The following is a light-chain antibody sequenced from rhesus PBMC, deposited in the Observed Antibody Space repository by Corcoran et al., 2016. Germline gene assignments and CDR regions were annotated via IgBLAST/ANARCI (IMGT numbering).Light chain of an antibody. CDR2: GAS. Sequence: EIVMTQSPATLSLSPGEGATLSCRASQSVSSNLAWYQQKPGQAPRLLIYGASNRATGNPDRLRGSGSGTEFTLTMKNLEPEDFAVYFCQQYSDWYSFGQGTKVEIK. J-gene: IGKJ2*01. CDR3: QQYSDWYS. CDR1: QSVSSN. V-gene: IGKV3-42*03.